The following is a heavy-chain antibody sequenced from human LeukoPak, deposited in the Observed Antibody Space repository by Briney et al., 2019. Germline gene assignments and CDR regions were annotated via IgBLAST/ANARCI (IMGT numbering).Heavy chain of an antibody. J-gene: IGHJ6*02. CDR1: VGSISSGGYY. CDR3: ARDSSTSSMDV. V-gene: IGHV4-31*03. D-gene: IGHD2-2*01. CDR2: IYYSGST. Sequence: SQTLSLTCTVSVGSISSGGYYWSWIRQHPGKGLEWIGYIYYSGSTYYNPSLKSRVTISVDTSKNQFSLKLSSVTAADTAVYYCARDSSTSSMDVWGQGTTVTVSS.